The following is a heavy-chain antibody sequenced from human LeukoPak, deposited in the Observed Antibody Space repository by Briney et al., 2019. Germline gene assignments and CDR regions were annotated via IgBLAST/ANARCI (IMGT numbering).Heavy chain of an antibody. CDR3: ARDPYYTNSFDY. V-gene: IGHV1-2*02. J-gene: IGHJ4*02. D-gene: IGHD3-10*01. CDR1: GYTFTGYY. CDR2: INPNGGGT. Sequence: ASVKVSCKASGYTFTGYYIHWVRQAPGQGLEWMGWINPNGGGTKYAQKFQGRVTVTGDTSINTAYMKLSRLKSDDTAVYYCARDPYYTNSFDYWGQGTLVTVSS.